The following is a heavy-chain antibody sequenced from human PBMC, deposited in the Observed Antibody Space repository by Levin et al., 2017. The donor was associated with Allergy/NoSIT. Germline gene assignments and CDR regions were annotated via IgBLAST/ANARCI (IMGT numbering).Heavy chain of an antibody. CDR3: VLDDILTGYSTNYYFDY. J-gene: IGHJ4*02. V-gene: IGHV3-30*03. D-gene: IGHD3-9*01. CDR1: GFTFSSYG. CDR2: ISYDGSNK. Sequence: GESLKISCAASGFTFSSYGMHWVRQAPGKGLEWVAVISYDGSNKYYADSVKGRFTISRDNSKNTLYLQMNSLRAEDTAVYYCVLDDILTGYSTNYYFDYWGQGTLVTVSS.